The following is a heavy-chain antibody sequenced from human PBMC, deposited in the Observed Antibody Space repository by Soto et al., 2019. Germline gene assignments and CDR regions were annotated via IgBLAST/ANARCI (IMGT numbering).Heavy chain of an antibody. CDR2: INPNSGGT. V-gene: IGHV1-2*02. D-gene: IGHD3-22*01. J-gene: IGHJ6*02. CDR3: ARAEIVAVKEWLLLDYYYYGMDV. Sequence: ASVKVSCKASGYTFTGYYMHWVRQAPGQGLEWMGWINPNSGGTNYAQKFQGRVTMTRDTSISTAYMELSRLRSDDTAVYYCARAEIVAVKEWLLLDYYYYGMDVWGQGTTVTVSS. CDR1: GYTFTGYY.